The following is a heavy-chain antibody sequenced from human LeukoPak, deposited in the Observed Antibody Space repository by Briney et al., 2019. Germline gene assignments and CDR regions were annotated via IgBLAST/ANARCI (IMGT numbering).Heavy chain of an antibody. Sequence: GGSLRLSCTASGFTFGGFVMSWVRQTPGKGLEWVGFIRTKVNGETTKYAASVQGRFTISRDDSKSIAYLQMNSLKTEDTAVYYCTTDYQLDYWGQGTLVTVSS. CDR3: TTDYQLDY. CDR1: GFTFGGFV. CDR2: IRTKVNGETT. D-gene: IGHD3-16*01. V-gene: IGHV3-49*04. J-gene: IGHJ4*02.